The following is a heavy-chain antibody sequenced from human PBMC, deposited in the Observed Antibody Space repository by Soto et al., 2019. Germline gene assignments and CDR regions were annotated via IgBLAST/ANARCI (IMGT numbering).Heavy chain of an antibody. CDR2: MFYGVST. D-gene: IGHD1-1*01. J-gene: IGHJ5*02. V-gene: IGHV4-39*07. Sequence: PSETLSLTCTVSGSSINSSGYYWGWIRQPPGKGLEWIGSMFYGVSTYYNPSLKSRVTVSVDTSKKQFSLKLRSVTAADTAVYYCVRDGTKTLRDWFDPWGQGISVTVSS. CDR3: VRDGTKTLRDWFDP. CDR1: GSSINSSGYY.